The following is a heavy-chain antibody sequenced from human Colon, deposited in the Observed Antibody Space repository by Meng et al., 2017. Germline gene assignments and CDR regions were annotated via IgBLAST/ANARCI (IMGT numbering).Heavy chain of an antibody. CDR2: IYWDDDA. Sequence: QITLKEFGPTLVKTTQTLTLTCSFSGFSLNTDGVAVGWIRQPPGKAPEWLALIYWDDDARYSPSLKNRLSTTQDAAKNQVVLTMTNMESVDTATYFCAHGVVASATLGAWFDSWGQGTLVTVSS. D-gene: IGHD2-15*01. CDR3: AHGVVASATLGAWFDS. CDR1: GFSLNTDGVA. J-gene: IGHJ5*01. V-gene: IGHV2-5*02.